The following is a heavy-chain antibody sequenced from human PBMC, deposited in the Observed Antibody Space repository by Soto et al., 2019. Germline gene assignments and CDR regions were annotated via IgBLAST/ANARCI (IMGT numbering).Heavy chain of an antibody. Sequence: GGSLRLSCAASGFTFSSYAMSWVRQAPGKGLEWVSAISGSGGSTYYADSVKGRFTISRDNSKNTLYLRMNSLRAEDTAVYYCAKDSLRGSYSPNWFDPWGQGTLVTVSS. V-gene: IGHV3-23*01. CDR3: AKDSLRGSYSPNWFDP. CDR1: GFTFSSYA. CDR2: ISGSGGST. J-gene: IGHJ5*02. D-gene: IGHD1-26*01.